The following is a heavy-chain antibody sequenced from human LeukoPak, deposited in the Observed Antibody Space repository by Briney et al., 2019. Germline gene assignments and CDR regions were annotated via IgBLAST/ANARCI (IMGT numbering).Heavy chain of an antibody. V-gene: IGHV1-8*01. Sequence: ASVKVSCKASVYTFTSYDINWVRQATGQGLEWMGWMNPNSVNTGYAQKFQGRVTMTRNTSISTAYMELSSLRSEDTAVYYCARGRGRQLGRSIDYWGQGTLVTVSS. CDR2: MNPNSVNT. CDR3: ARGRGRQLGRSIDY. D-gene: IGHD6-13*01. J-gene: IGHJ4*02. CDR1: VYTFTSYD.